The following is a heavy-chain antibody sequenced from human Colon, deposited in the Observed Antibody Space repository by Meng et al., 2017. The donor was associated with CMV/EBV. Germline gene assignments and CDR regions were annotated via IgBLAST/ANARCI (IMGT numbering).Heavy chain of an antibody. Sequence: ASVKVSCKASGYTFTGYYMHWVRQAPGQGLEWMGWINPNSGGTNYAQKFQGRVTMTRDTSISTAYMELSRLRSDDTAVYYCARTKAEAGTGRWFDHWGQGTLVTVSS. D-gene: IGHD6-13*01. V-gene: IGHV1-2*02. J-gene: IGHJ5*02. CDR2: INPNSGGT. CDR1: GYTFTGYY. CDR3: ARTKAEAGTGRWFDH.